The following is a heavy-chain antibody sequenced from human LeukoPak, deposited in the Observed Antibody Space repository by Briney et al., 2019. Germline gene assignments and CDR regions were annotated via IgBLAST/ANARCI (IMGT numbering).Heavy chain of an antibody. CDR2: IRYDGSNK. V-gene: IGHV3-30*02. Sequence: GGSLRLSCAASGFTFSSYGMHWVRQAPGKGLEWVAFIRYDGSNKYYADSVKGRFTISRDNSKNTLYLQMNSLRAEDTAVYYCAKEGFDYYDSSGHFGLDYWGQGTLVTVCS. D-gene: IGHD3-22*01. CDR1: GFTFSSYG. J-gene: IGHJ4*02. CDR3: AKEGFDYYDSSGHFGLDY.